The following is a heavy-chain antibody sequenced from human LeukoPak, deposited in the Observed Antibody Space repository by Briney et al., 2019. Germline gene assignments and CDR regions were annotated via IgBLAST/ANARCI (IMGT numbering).Heavy chain of an antibody. CDR3: ARVTQGYCTNGVCYRGVYYYYYYMDV. CDR1: GGSISSYY. J-gene: IGHJ6*03. D-gene: IGHD2-8*01. CDR2: IYYSGGT. Sequence: SETLSLTCTVSGGSISSYYWSWIRQPPGKGLEWIGYIYYSGGTNYNPSLKSRVTISVDTSKNQFSLKLSSVTAADTAVYYCARVTQGYCTNGVCYRGVYYYYYYMDVWGKGTTVTVSS. V-gene: IGHV4-59*08.